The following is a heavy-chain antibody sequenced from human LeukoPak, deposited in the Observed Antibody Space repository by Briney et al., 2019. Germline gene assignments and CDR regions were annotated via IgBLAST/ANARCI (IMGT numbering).Heavy chain of an antibody. D-gene: IGHD1-26*01. V-gene: IGHV3-74*01. J-gene: IGHJ4*02. CDR2: INGDGSST. Sequence: GGSLRLSCAASGFTLSNYWMHWVRQAPGKGLVWVSRINGDGSSTSSADAVKGRFTISRDNAKNTLFLQMNSLRAEDTAVYYCARESSWAPDYWGQGTLVTVSS. CDR1: GFTLSNYW. CDR3: ARESSWAPDY.